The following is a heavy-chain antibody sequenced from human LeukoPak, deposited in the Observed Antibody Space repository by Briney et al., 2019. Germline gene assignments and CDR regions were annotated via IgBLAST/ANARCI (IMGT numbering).Heavy chain of an antibody. D-gene: IGHD1-26*01. Sequence: GGSLRLSCAASGFTFSSYSMNWVRQAPGKGLEWVSSISSSSSYIYYADSVKGRFTISRDNAKNSLYLQMNSLRAEDTAVYYCARVGYSGDAFDIWGQGTMVTVSS. CDR2: ISSSSSYI. CDR3: ARVGYSGDAFDI. V-gene: IGHV3-21*01. CDR1: GFTFSSYS. J-gene: IGHJ3*02.